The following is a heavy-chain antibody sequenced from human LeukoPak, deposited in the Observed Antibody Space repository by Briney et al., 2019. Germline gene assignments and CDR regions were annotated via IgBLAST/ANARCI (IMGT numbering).Heavy chain of an antibody. CDR1: GFTFSSYW. CDR2: IKQDGSEK. V-gene: IGHV3-7*01. CDR3: ARDKNYYDSSGYYEQYYFDY. Sequence: PGGSLRLSCAASGFTFSSYWMSWVRQAPGKGLEWVANIKQDGSEKYYVDSVKGRFAISRDNAKNSLYLQMNSLRAEDTAVYYCARDKNYYDSSGYYEQYYFDYWGQGTLVTVSS. D-gene: IGHD3-22*01. J-gene: IGHJ4*02.